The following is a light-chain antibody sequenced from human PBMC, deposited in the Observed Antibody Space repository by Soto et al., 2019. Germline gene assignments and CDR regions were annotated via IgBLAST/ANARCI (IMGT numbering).Light chain of an antibody. CDR3: QQRSNWPLT. CDR1: QSVSDY. CDR2: DTS. V-gene: IGKV3-11*01. J-gene: IGKJ4*01. Sequence: EIVLTQSPANLCLSPGERATVSCRASQSVSDYLAWYQHKPGRTPRLLIYDTSKRATGIPARFSGSGSGTDFTLTISSLEPEDFAVYYCQQRSNWPLTCGGGTKVEIK.